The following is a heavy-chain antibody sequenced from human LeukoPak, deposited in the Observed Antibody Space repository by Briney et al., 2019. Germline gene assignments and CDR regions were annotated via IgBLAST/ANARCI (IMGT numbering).Heavy chain of an antibody. CDR2: IYSAGAT. CDR1: GFTVSDNY. D-gene: IGHD1-26*01. CDR3: ARIEWERLGRAFDI. J-gene: IGHJ3*02. Sequence: GGSLRLSCAASGFTVSDNYTTWVRQAPGKGLEWVSSIYSAGATHYAESVEGRFTISRDNSKNTLYLQMNSLRAEDMAVYYCARIEWERLGRAFDIWGQGTMVTVSS. V-gene: IGHV3-53*01.